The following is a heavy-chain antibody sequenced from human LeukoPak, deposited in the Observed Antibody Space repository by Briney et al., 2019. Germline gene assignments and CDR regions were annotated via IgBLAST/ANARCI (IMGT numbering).Heavy chain of an antibody. Sequence: PGGSLRLSCAASGFTFSNAWMSWVRQAPGKGLEWVGRIKSKTDGGTTDYAAPVKGRFTISRDDSKNTLYLQMNSLKTEDTAVYYCTTLPSGYCSSTSCYFFDYWGQGTLVNVSS. D-gene: IGHD2-2*01. CDR2: IKSKTDGGTT. CDR3: TTLPSGYCSSTSCYFFDY. CDR1: GFTFSNAW. J-gene: IGHJ4*02. V-gene: IGHV3-15*01.